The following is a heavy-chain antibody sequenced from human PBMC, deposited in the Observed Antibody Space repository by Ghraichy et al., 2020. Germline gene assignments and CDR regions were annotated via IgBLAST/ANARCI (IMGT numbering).Heavy chain of an antibody. CDR2: TDNSGYT. CDR1: GASTSITSW. Sequence: SETLSLTCAVSGASTSITSWWTWVRQPPGKGLEWVGETDNSGYTKYNPSLKSRVSISVDNSRNQFSLRVDSVTAADTAVYYCAKNGGFYQNYWGQGTLVTVSS. J-gene: IGHJ4*02. D-gene: IGHD2-8*01. CDR3: AKNGGFYQNY. V-gene: IGHV4-4*02.